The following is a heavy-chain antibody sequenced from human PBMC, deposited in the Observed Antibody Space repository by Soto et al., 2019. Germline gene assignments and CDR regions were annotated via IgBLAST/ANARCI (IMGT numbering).Heavy chain of an antibody. CDR3: AGLVVPAAMLDYYYYMDV. J-gene: IGHJ6*03. Sequence: QVQLVQSGAEVKKPGSSVKVSCKASGGTFSSYTISWVRQAPGQGLEWMGRIIPILGIANYAQKFQGRVMITADKSTSTAYMELSSLRSEDAAVYYCAGLVVPAAMLDYYYYMDVWGKGTTVTVSS. D-gene: IGHD2-2*01. CDR2: IIPILGIA. CDR1: GGTFSSYT. V-gene: IGHV1-69*02.